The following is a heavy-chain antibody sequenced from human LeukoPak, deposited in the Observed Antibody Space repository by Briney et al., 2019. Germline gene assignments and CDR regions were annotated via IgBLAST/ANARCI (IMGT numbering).Heavy chain of an antibody. J-gene: IGHJ6*02. CDR2: IDSTGAYT. V-gene: IGHV3-23*01. CDR3: ARDLRNGMDV. Sequence: GGSLRLSCAASGFIFSNYAMSRVRQAPGKGLEWVSAIDSTGAYTWYADSVKGRFTISKDSSKTILYLQMNSLRAEDTAVYYCARDLRNGMDVWGQGTTVTVSS. CDR1: GFIFSNYA.